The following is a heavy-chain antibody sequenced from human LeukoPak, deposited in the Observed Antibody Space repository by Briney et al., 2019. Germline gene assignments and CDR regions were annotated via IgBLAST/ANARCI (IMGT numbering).Heavy chain of an antibody. J-gene: IGHJ4*02. CDR2: ISAYNGNT. CDR3: ARDLNRYFDWLLHLDY. V-gene: IGHV1-18*04. CDR1: GYTFTSYG. D-gene: IGHD3-9*01. Sequence: ASVKVSCKASGYTFTSYGISWVQQAPGQGLEWMGWISAYNGNTNYAQKLQGRVTMTTDTSTSTAYMELRSLRSDDTAVYYCARDLNRYFDWLLHLDYWGQGTLVTVSS.